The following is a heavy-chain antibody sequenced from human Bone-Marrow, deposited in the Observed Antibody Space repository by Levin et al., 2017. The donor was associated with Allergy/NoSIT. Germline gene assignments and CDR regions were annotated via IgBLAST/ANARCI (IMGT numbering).Heavy chain of an antibody. CDR3: ARDKNTYGFDY. D-gene: IGHD5-18*01. Sequence: PSETLSLTCTVSGDSISTYYWSWIRQPPGKGLEWIGYIYYTGNTNYNPSLKSRVTISVDTSKNQLSLKLSSVTAADTAVYYCARDKNTYGFDYWGQGALVTVSS. CDR2: IYYTGNT. J-gene: IGHJ4*02. V-gene: IGHV4-59*01. CDR1: GDSISTYY.